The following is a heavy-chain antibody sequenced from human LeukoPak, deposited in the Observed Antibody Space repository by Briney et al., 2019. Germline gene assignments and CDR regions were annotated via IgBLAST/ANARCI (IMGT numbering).Heavy chain of an antibody. J-gene: IGHJ4*02. V-gene: IGHV3-30*18. CDR2: ISYDGSNK. Sequence: HPGRSLRLSCAASGFTFSSYGMHWVRQAPGKGLEWVAVISYDGSNKYYADSVKGRFTISRDNSKNTLYLQMNSLIAEDTAVYYCAKGYSGYDWSLVDYWGQGTLVTVSS. CDR3: AKGYSGYDWSLVDY. CDR1: GFTFSSYG. D-gene: IGHD5-12*01.